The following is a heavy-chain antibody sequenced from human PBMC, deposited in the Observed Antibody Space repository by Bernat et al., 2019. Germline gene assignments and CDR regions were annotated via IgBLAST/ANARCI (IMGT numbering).Heavy chain of an antibody. CDR1: GGSISSGGYS. J-gene: IGHJ1*01. Sequence: QLQLQESGSGLVKPSQTLSLTCAVSGGSISSGGYSWSWIRQPPGKGLEWIGYIYHSGSTNYNPSLKSRVTISVDKSKNQFSLKLSSVTAADTAVYYCVSRWELLSAEYFQHWGQGTLVTVSS. CDR2: IYHSGST. D-gene: IGHD1-26*01. V-gene: IGHV4-30-2*01. CDR3: VSRWELLSAEYFQH.